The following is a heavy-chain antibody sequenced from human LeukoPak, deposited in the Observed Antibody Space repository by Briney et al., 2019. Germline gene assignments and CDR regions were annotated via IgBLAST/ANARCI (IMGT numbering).Heavy chain of an antibody. V-gene: IGHV3-23*01. CDR3: ARRGPASDYYYKGGFDI. D-gene: IGHD3-22*01. CDR1: GFTFENVW. CDR2: ISHNGDTT. J-gene: IGHJ3*02. Sequence: PGGSLRLSCAVSGFTFENVWMSWVRQAPGKGLEWVSVISHNGDTTRYADSVKGRFTISRDNSKSTLYLQMNSLRADDTAEYYCARRGPASDYYYKGGFDIWGQGTMVTVSS.